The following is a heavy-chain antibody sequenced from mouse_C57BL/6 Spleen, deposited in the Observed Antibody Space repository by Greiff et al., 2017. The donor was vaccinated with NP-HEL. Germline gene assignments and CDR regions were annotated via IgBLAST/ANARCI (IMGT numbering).Heavy chain of an antibody. CDR3: ARGHYGIFDD. V-gene: IGHV1-66*01. D-gene: IGHD2-1*01. CDR2: IYPGSGNT. CDR1: GYSFTSYY. Sequence: QVQLQQSGPELVKPGASVKISCKASGYSFTSYYIHWVKQRPGQGLEWIGWIYPGSGNTKYNEKFKGKATLTADTSSSTAYMQLSSLTSGVSAVYYCARGHYGIFDDWGQGTTLTVSS. J-gene: IGHJ2*01.